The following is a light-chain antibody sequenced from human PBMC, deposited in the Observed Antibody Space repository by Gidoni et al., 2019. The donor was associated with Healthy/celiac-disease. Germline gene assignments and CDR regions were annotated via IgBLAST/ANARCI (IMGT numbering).Light chain of an antibody. CDR2: YAS. V-gene: IGKV3-11*01. J-gene: IGKJ4*01. CDR3: QQRSNWPAT. CDR1: QSVSSY. Sequence: MGLPLSPYTLPLSPGERATLSCRASQSVSSYLAWYQQKPGQAPRLLIYYASKRATVIPARFSGSGSGTYCTLTISSVEPADFAIYYCQQRSNWPATFXGXTKVEI.